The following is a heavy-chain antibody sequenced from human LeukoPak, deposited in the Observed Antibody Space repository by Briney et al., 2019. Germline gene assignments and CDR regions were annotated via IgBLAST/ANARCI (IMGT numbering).Heavy chain of an antibody. V-gene: IGHV4-34*01. CDR3: AKGAWATRLDS. J-gene: IGHJ4*02. CDR2: ANHSGST. CDR1: GGSFSYDY. Sequence: SETLSLTCAVYGGSFSYDYWSWIRQPPGKGLEWIGEANHSGSTNYNPSLKSRVTISVDTSKNQFSLRLSSVTAADTAVYFCAKGAWATRLDSWGQGTLVTVSP. D-gene: IGHD5-12*01.